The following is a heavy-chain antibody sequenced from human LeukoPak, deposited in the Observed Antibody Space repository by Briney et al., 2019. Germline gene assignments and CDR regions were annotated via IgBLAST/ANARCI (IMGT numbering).Heavy chain of an antibody. V-gene: IGHV4-59*01. CDR1: GGSINGYY. D-gene: IGHD6-13*01. J-gene: IGHJ4*02. CDR2: MYYSGST. CDR3: AIVSAAGSTVY. Sequence: SETLSLTCTVSGGSINGYYWSWTRQPPGKGLEWIGSMYYSGSTNYNPSLKSRVTISGHTSKNQFSLKLTSVTAADTAVYSCAIVSAAGSTVYWGQGTLVTVSS.